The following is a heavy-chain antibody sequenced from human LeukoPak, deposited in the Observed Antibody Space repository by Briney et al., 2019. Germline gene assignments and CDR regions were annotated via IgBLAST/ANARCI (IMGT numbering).Heavy chain of an antibody. CDR2: IRYDGSNK. J-gene: IGHJ4*02. D-gene: IGHD2-2*01. CDR3: AKAGVVVPGAYFDY. V-gene: IGHV3-30*02. CDR1: GFTFSNYG. Sequence: GGSLRLSCAASGFTFSNYGMHWFRQAPGKGLEWVAFIRYDGSNKYYADSVKGRLTISRDNSKNTLYLQMNSLRTEDTAVYYCAKAGVVVPGAYFDYWGQGTLVTVSS.